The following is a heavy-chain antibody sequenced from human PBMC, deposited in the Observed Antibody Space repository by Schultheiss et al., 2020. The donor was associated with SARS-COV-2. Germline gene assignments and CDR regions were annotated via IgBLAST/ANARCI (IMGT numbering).Heavy chain of an antibody. Sequence: ASVKVSCKASGYTFSSSGVSWVRQATGQGLEWMGWMNPNSGNTNYAQKFQGRVTMTRDTSISTAYMELSRLRSDDTAVYYCASANYDILTGYYYYGMDVWGQGTTVTVSS. D-gene: IGHD3-9*01. CDR3: ASANYDILTGYYYYGMDV. J-gene: IGHJ6*02. CDR2: MNPNSGNT. V-gene: IGHV1-2*02. CDR1: GYTFSSSG.